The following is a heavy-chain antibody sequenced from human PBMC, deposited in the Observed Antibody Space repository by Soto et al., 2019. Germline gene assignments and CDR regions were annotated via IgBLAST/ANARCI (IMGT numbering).Heavy chain of an antibody. CDR3: ERGRGNYQQILDS. CDR1: GGSVTTGRDF. D-gene: IGHD1-1*01. V-gene: IGHV4-61*01. Sequence: SETLSLTCSVSGGSVTTGRDFWSWIRQPPGKGLEWIGYVYNSGSTKYSPSLKGRVTMSVDTSRNQFSLKLTSVTAADTAVSYCERGRGNYQQILDSWGQGTLVSVSS. CDR2: VYNSGST. J-gene: IGHJ5*02.